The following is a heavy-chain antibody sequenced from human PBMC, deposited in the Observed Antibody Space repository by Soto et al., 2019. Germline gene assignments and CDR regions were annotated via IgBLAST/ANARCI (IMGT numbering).Heavy chain of an antibody. CDR1: GYIFTNYA. CDR3: ARRVEEGATTRSDWYFAF. CDR2: INAGNGNT. J-gene: IGHJ2*01. D-gene: IGHD5-12*01. Sequence: QVQFVQSGAEVKGPGASVKVSCKASGYIFTNYAIHWVRQAPGQSLEWMGWINAGNGNTRYSQKFQGRVTITRDTFASTEYMELSSVRSEDTAVYYCARRVEEGATTRSDWYFAFWGRGTLVTASS. V-gene: IGHV1-3*01.